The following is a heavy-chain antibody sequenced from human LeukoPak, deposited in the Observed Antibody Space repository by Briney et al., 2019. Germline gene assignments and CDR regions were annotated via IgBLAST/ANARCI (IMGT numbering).Heavy chain of an antibody. CDR2: IYHSGST. D-gene: IGHD2-2*01. J-gene: IGHJ3*02. Sequence: SETLSLTCTVSGYSISSGYYWGWIRQPPGKGLEWIGSIYHSGSTYYNPSLKSRVTISVDTSKNQFSLQLSSVTAADTAVYYCARASYCSSTSCYYEGAFDIWGQGTMVTVSS. CDR3: ARASYCSSTSCYYEGAFDI. V-gene: IGHV4-38-2*02. CDR1: GYSISSGYY.